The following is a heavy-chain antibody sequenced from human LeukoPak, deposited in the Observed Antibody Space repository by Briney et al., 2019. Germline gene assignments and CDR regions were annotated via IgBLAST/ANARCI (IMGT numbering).Heavy chain of an antibody. Sequence: PGGSLRLSCAASGFTFNNCAMTWVRQAPGKGLEWVANIRQDGNEQYYMDSVKGRFTISRDNAKNSLFLQMNSLRAEDTAVYYCARAPYSGGWYLMYWGQGTLVTVSS. CDR1: GFTFNNCA. CDR3: ARAPYSGGWYLMY. CDR2: IRQDGNEQ. J-gene: IGHJ4*02. D-gene: IGHD6-19*01. V-gene: IGHV3-7*01.